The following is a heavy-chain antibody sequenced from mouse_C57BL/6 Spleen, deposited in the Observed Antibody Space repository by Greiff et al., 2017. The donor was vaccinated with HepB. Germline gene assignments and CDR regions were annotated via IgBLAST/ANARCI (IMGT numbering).Heavy chain of an antibody. CDR1: GFTFSSYG. V-gene: IGHV5-6*01. Sequence: EVQLQESGGDLVKPGGSLKLSCAASGFTFSSYGMSWVRQTPDKRLEWVATISSGGSYTYYPDSVKGRFTISRDNAKNTLYLQMSSLKSEDTAMYYCARLYGNYVGYWGQGTTLTVSS. CDR2: ISSGGSYT. D-gene: IGHD2-1*01. CDR3: ARLYGNYVGY. J-gene: IGHJ2*01.